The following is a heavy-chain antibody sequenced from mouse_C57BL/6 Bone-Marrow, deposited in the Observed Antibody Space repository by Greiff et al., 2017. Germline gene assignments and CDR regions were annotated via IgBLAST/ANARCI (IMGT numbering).Heavy chain of an antibody. CDR1: GYAFSSSW. J-gene: IGHJ2*01. Sequence: VQLQQSGPELVKPGDSVKISCQASGYAFSSSWMNWVKQRPGTGLEWIGRIYPGDGDINFNGKFKGKATLTADKASSTAFMHLSSRTSEDSAVYFCARRLRYYLDYWGQGTTLTVAS. CDR3: ARRLRYYLDY. V-gene: IGHV1-82*01. D-gene: IGHD1-1*01. CDR2: IYPGDGDI.